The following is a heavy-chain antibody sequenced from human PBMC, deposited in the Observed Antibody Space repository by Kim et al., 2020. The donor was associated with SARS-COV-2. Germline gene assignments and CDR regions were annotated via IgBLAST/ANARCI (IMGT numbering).Heavy chain of an antibody. J-gene: IGHJ3*02. V-gene: IGHV4-39*07. D-gene: IGHD3-10*01. CDR1: GGSISSSSYY. CDR2: IYYSGST. CDR3: AREYGSGSHAFDI. Sequence: SETLSLTCTVSGGSISSSSYYWGWIRQPPGKGLEWIGSIYYSGSTYYNPSLKSRVTISVDTSKNQFSLKLSSVTAADTAVYYCAREYGSGSHAFDIGGQGTMVTVSS.